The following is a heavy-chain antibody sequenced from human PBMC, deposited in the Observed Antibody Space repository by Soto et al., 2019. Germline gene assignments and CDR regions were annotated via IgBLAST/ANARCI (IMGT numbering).Heavy chain of an antibody. J-gene: IGHJ4*02. Sequence: QLQLQESGPGLVKPSETLSLTCTVSGGSISRNSYYWGWIRQPPGKGLEWIGSIYYSGSTYYNPSLKSRVTISVVTSKNQFSLKLSSVTAADTAVYYCATLWFGEGKYWGQGTLVTVSS. D-gene: IGHD3-10*01. CDR1: GGSISRNSYY. V-gene: IGHV4-39*01. CDR2: IYYSGST. CDR3: ATLWFGEGKY.